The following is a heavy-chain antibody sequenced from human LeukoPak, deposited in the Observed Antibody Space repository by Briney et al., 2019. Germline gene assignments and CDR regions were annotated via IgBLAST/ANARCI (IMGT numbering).Heavy chain of an antibody. CDR1: GFTFSSYA. D-gene: IGHD6-13*01. V-gene: IGHV3-23*01. CDR3: AKVSLAAAGKKPADY. Sequence: PGGSLRLSCAASGFTFSSYAMSWVRQAPGKGLEWVSTIGGTSGNTYYADSVKGRFTISRDNSKNTLYLQMNSLRAEDTAVYYCAKVSLAAAGKKPADYWGQGTLVTVSS. CDR2: IGGTSGNT. J-gene: IGHJ4*02.